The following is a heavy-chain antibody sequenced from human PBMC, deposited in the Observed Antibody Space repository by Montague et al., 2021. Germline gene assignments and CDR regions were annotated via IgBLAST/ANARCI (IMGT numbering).Heavy chain of an antibody. D-gene: IGHD7-27*01. CDR3: ARRLGIRAPFDY. V-gene: IGHV4-59*08. J-gene: IGHJ4*02. CDR1: GGTISEFY. Sequence: SETLSLTCTGTGGTISEFYWSWIRQSPEKGLEWIGYIYDSGTTNYNPSLKSRVTISADTSMNQFSLNLRSVTAADTAVYFCARRLGIRAPFDYWGQGTLVTVSS. CDR2: IYDSGTT.